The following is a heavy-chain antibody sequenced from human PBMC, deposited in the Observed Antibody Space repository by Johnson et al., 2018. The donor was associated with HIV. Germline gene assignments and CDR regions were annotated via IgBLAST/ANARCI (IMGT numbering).Heavy chain of an antibody. CDR2: ISYDGSNK. CDR1: GFTFSSYA. D-gene: IGHD2-15*01. Sequence: VQLVESGGGVVQPGRSLRLSCAASGFTFSSYAMHWVRQAPGKGLEWVAVISYDGSNKYYADSVKGRFTISRDNSKNTLYLQMNSLRAEDTAVYYCAKEGGSRRVAWGLRAYSFDIWGQGTMVTVSS. CDR3: AKEGGSRRVAWGLRAYSFDI. J-gene: IGHJ3*02. V-gene: IGHV3-30-3*01.